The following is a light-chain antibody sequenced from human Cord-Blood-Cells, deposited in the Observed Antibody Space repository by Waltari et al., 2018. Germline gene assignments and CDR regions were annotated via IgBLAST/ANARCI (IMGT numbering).Light chain of an antibody. CDR2: YDD. CDR3: AAWDDSLNGYV. V-gene: IGLV1-36*01. CDR1: SSNIGNNA. J-gene: IGLJ1*01. Sequence: QSVLTQPPSVSEAPRQRVTISCSGSSSNIGNNAVNWYKQLPGKAPKLLLYYDDLLPSGCSDPFSGSRSGTSASLAISGLQSEDDADYYCAAWDDSLNGYVFGTGTKVTVL.